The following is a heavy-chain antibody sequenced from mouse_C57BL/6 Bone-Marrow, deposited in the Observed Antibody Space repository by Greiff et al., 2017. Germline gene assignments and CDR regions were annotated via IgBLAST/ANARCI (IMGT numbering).Heavy chain of an antibody. Sequence: VKLVESGPGLVQPSQSLSITCTVSGFSLTSYGVHWVRQSPGKGLEWLGVIWSGGSTDYNADFISRLSISKDNSKCQVFFKMNSLQADDTAIYYCARNWDWSWFAVWGQGTLVTVSA. V-gene: IGHV2-2*01. CDR1: GFSLTSYG. J-gene: IGHJ3*01. D-gene: IGHD4-1*01. CDR2: IWSGGST. CDR3: ARNWDWSWFAV.